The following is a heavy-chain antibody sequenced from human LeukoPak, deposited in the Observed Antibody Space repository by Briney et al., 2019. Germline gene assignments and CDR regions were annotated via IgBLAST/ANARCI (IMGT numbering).Heavy chain of an antibody. J-gene: IGHJ4*02. CDR3: ARDTYSSGWYSDY. CDR2: INPNSGGT. V-gene: IGHV1-2*02. CDR1: GYTFTGYY. Sequence: ASVKVSCKASGYTFTGYYMHWVRQAPGQGLEWMGWINPNSGGTNFAQKFQGRVTVTRDTSISTAYMELSRLRSDDTAVYYCARDTYSSGWYSDYWGQGTLVTVSS. D-gene: IGHD6-19*01.